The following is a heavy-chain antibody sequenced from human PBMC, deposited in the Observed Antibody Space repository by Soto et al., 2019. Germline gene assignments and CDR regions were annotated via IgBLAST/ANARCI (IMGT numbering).Heavy chain of an antibody. V-gene: IGHV1-18*01. J-gene: IGHJ4*02. CDR1: GYTFTSYG. Sequence: QVQLVQSGAEVKKPGASVKVSCKASGYTFTSYGISWVRQAPGQGLEWMGWISAYNGNTIYAQRLQGRVTMTTGTTPRTAYMKLRSLRSAVTAVYCCASEDAPVVSWGQGTLVTVSS. CDR2: ISAYNGNT. CDR3: ASEDAPVVS.